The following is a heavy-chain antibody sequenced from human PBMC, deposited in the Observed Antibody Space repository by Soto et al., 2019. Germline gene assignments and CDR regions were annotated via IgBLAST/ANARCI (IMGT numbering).Heavy chain of an antibody. CDR3: AKDPLAGLTYYFDY. J-gene: IGHJ4*02. Sequence: QVQLVESGGGVVQPGRSLRLSCAASGSTFSSYGMHWVRQAPGKGLEWVAVISYDGSNKYYADSVKGRFTISRDNSKNTLYLQMNSLRAEDTAVYYCAKDPLAGLTYYFDYWGQGTLVTVSS. V-gene: IGHV3-30*18. CDR2: ISYDGSNK. CDR1: GSTFSSYG.